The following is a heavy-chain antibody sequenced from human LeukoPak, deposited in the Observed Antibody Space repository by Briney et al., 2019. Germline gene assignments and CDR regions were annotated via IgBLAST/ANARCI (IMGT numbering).Heavy chain of an antibody. CDR1: GGSISGYY. CDR2: IYYSGST. CDR3: ARDRRRIAAAATGWFDP. Sequence: SETLSLTCTVSGGSISGYYWSWIRQPPGKGLEWIGYIYYSGSTNYNPSLKSRVTISVDTSKNQFSLKLSSVTAADTAVYYCARDRRRIAAAATGWFDPWGQGTLVTVSS. V-gene: IGHV4-59*01. D-gene: IGHD6-13*01. J-gene: IGHJ5*02.